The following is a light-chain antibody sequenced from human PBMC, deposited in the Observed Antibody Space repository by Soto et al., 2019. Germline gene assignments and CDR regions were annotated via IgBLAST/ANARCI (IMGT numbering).Light chain of an antibody. CDR2: AAS. J-gene: IGKJ2*01. Sequence: DIRMTQSPSAMSASVGDRVTITCRASQGIRTSLAWFQQRAGEGPKRLIYAASTLESGVPSRFSGSASGTEFTLTISTLQPEDFATYYCLQHHSYPYTFGQGTELEI. V-gene: IGKV1-17*03. CDR3: LQHHSYPYT. CDR1: QGIRTS.